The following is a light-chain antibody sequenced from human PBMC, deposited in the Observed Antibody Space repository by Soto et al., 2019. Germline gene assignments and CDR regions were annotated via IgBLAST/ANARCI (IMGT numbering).Light chain of an antibody. Sequence: DTQMTQSPSSLSASVGDRVTITCRATQGISNYLAWYQQKPGEVPKLLIYAASTLQPGVPTRFSGSGSGTDFPLTITSLQPEDVATYYCQRYISAPFTFGPGTNVNIK. V-gene: IGKV1-27*01. J-gene: IGKJ3*01. CDR1: QGISNY. CDR2: AAS. CDR3: QRYISAPFT.